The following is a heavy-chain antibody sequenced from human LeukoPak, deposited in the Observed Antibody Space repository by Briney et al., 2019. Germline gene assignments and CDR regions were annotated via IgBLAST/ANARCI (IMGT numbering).Heavy chain of an antibody. V-gene: IGHV4-30-2*01. D-gene: IGHD3-16*02. J-gene: IGHJ4*02. Sequence: PSETLSLTCTVSGGSISSGGYYWSWIRQPPGKGLEWIGYIYHSGSTYYNPSLKSRVTISVDTSKNQFSLKLCSVTAADTAVYYCASSGPYYDYVWGSYRPRYYFDYWGQGTLVTVSS. CDR2: IYHSGST. CDR3: ASSGPYYDYVWGSYRPRYYFDY. CDR1: GGSISSGGYY.